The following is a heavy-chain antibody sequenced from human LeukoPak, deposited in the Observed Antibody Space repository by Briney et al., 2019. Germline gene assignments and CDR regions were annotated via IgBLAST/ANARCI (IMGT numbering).Heavy chain of an antibody. D-gene: IGHD3-3*01. Sequence: GGSLRLSCAASGFMFSSSGMHWVRQAPDKGLEWVAFIRYDGSNKYYADSVKGRFTVSRDLSKHTLYLQMNSLRAEDTAVYYCAKDRGVFGVAYSLDYWGQGTLVTVSS. CDR1: GFMFSSSG. V-gene: IGHV3-30*02. CDR3: AKDRGVFGVAYSLDY. J-gene: IGHJ4*02. CDR2: IRYDGSNK.